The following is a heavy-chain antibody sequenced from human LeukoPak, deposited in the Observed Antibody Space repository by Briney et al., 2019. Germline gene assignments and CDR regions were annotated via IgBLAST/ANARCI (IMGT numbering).Heavy chain of an antibody. CDR1: GFTFSSYG. CDR3: AKDSLRSPLWSFSDY. D-gene: IGHD2-21*01. J-gene: IGHJ4*02. CDR2: ISYDGSNK. V-gene: IGHV3-30*18. Sequence: PGGSLRLSCAASGFTFSSYGMHWVRQAPGKGLEWVAVISYDGSNKYYADSVKGRFTISRDNSKNTLYLQMNSLRAEDTAVYYCAKDSLRSPLWSFSDYWGQGTLVTVSS.